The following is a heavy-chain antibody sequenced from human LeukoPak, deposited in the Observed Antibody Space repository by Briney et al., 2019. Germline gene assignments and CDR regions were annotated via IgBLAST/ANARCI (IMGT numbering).Heavy chain of an antibody. CDR2: INHSGST. Sequence: SETLSLTCAVYGGSFSGYYWSWIRQPPGKGLEWIGEINHSGSTNYNPSLKSRVTISVDTSKNQFSLKLSSVTAADTAVYYCARGAGETCGGDCYFDYWGQGTLVTVSS. D-gene: IGHD2-21*02. J-gene: IGHJ4*02. CDR1: GGSFSGYY. V-gene: IGHV4-34*01. CDR3: ARGAGETCGGDCYFDY.